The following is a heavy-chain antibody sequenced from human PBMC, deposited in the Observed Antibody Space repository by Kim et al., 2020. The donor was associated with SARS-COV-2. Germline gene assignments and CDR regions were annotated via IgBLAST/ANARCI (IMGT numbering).Heavy chain of an antibody. CDR1: GYTFTSYY. D-gene: IGHD3-22*01. V-gene: IGHV1-46*01. J-gene: IGHJ3*02. CDR3: ARVHYYDSSGYDPHDAFDI. Sequence: ASVKVSCKASGYTFTSYYMHWVRQAPGQGLEWMGIINPSGGSTSYAQKFQGRVTMTRDTSTSTVYMELSSLRSEDTAVYYCARVHYYDSSGYDPHDAFDIWGQGTMVTVSS. CDR2: INPSGGST.